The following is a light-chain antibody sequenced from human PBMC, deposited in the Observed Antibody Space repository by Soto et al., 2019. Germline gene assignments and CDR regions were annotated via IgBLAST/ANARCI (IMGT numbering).Light chain of an antibody. V-gene: IGKV3-20*01. CDR2: AAS. J-gene: IGKJ1*01. Sequence: EIVLTQSPGTLSLSPGERATLSCRASQSVTNNYLAWYQQKPGQAPRLLIYAASYRATAIPNRFSGSGSGTDFTLTISRLESEDFAVYYCQQYGSSWTFGQGTKVEIK. CDR1: QSVTNNY. CDR3: QQYGSSWT.